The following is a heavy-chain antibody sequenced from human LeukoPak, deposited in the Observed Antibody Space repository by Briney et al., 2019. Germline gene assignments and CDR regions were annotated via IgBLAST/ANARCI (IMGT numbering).Heavy chain of an antibody. CDR2: INHSGRT. CDR3: AREGNAFPYYYYYYMDV. D-gene: IGHD3-10*01. V-gene: IGHV4-34*01. J-gene: IGHJ6*03. CDR1: GGSFSGYY. Sequence: PSETLSLTCAVYGGSFSGYYWSWIRQPPGKGLEWIGEINHSGRTNYNPALKSRVTISVDTSKNQVSLKLSSVTAAETAVYYCAREGNAFPYYYYYYMDVWGKGTTVTVSS.